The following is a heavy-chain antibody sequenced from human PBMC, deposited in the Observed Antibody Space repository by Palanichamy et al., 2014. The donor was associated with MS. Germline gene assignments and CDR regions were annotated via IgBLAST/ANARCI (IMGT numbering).Heavy chain of an antibody. CDR2: IYHSGST. CDR1: GYSISSGYY. J-gene: IGHJ4*02. D-gene: IGHD6-19*01. CDR3: ASTGRIAVAGKGDY. V-gene: IGHV4-38-2*01. Sequence: QVQLQESGPGLVKPSETLSLTCAVSGYSISSGYYWGWIRQPPGKGLEWIGSIYHSGSTYYNPTLKSRVTISVDTSKNQFSLKLSSVTAADTAVYYCASTGRIAVAGKGDYWGQGTLVTVSS.